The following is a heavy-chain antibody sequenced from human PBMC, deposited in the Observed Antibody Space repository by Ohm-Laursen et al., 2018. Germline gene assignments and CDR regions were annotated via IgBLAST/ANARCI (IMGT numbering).Heavy chain of an antibody. J-gene: IGHJ4*02. V-gene: IGHV3-21*01. Sequence: SLRLSCTAPGFSFSSYATNWVRQAPGKGLEWVSSIGRSGSGISYADSVKGRFTISRDNAKNSLYLQMNSLRVEDTAVYYCVRDPNWGSGYWGQGTLVTVSS. CDR3: VRDPNWGSGY. CDR1: GFSFSSYA. D-gene: IGHD7-27*01. CDR2: IGRSGSGI.